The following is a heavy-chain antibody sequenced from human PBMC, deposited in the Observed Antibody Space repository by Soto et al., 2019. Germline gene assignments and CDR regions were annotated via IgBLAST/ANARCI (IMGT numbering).Heavy chain of an antibody. CDR2: IWYDGSKK. D-gene: IGHD3-10*01. Sequence: QVQLVESGGGVVQPGRSLRLSCAASGFTFRNYGMHWVRQAPGKGLEWVAVIWYDGSKKYYSDSVKGRFTISRDNSKNTRYLQMDSQRVDDTAVYYCARDGYYGSGSKEKSFDYWGQGTLVTVSS. V-gene: IGHV3-33*01. CDR3: ARDGYYGSGSKEKSFDY. CDR1: GFTFRNYG. J-gene: IGHJ4*02.